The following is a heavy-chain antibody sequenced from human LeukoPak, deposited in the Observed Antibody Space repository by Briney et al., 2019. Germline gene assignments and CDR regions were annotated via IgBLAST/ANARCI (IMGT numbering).Heavy chain of an antibody. V-gene: IGHV1-18*01. J-gene: IGHJ4*02. CDR3: ARAFRYYYDSSGQYYFDC. D-gene: IGHD3-22*01. CDR1: GYTFTSYG. Sequence: GASVKVSCKASGYTFTSYGISWVRQAPGQGLEWMGWISAYNGNINYAQKLQGRVTMTTDTSTSTAYMELRSLRSDDTAVYYCARAFRYYYDSSGQYYFDCWGQGTLVTVSS. CDR2: ISAYNGNI.